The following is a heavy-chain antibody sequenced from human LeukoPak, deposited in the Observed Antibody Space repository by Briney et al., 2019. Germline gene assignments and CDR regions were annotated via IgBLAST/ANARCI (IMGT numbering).Heavy chain of an antibody. J-gene: IGHJ4*02. V-gene: IGHV1-2*02. Sequence: EASVKVSCKASGYTFTGYYMHWVRQAPGQGLEWMGWINPNSGGTNYAQKFQGRVTMTRDTSISTAYMELSRLRSDDTAVYYCAVNYCDSSGYVDYWGQGTLVTVSS. CDR3: AVNYCDSSGYVDY. CDR2: INPNSGGT. CDR1: GYTFTGYY. D-gene: IGHD3-22*01.